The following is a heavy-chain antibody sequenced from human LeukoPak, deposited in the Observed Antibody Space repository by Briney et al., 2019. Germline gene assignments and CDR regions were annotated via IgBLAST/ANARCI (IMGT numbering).Heavy chain of an antibody. V-gene: IGHV3-23*01. Sequence: GSLRLSCAVSGITLSNYGMSWVRQAPGKGLEWVAGLSGNGGGTNYADSVQGRFTISRDNPKNTLYLQMNSLRAEDMAVYFCAKRGVVIRVFLVGFHKEAYYFDSWGQGALVTVSS. CDR2: LSGNGGGT. J-gene: IGHJ4*02. D-gene: IGHD3-10*01. CDR3: AKRGVVIRVFLVGFHKEAYYFDS. CDR1: GITLSNYG.